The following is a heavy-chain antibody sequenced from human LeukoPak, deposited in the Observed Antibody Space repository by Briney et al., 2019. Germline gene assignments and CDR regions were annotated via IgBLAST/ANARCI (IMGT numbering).Heavy chain of an antibody. V-gene: IGHV3-23*01. D-gene: IGHD3-10*01. CDR2: ISGTGYNT. J-gene: IGHJ4*02. CDR1: GFTFRNCA. Sequence: PGGSLRLSCAASGFTFRNCAMSWVRRAPGKGLEWVSGISGTGYNTYYADSVKGRFTISRDNSKNTLYLQMNSLGAEDTAVYYCAKHVSGSLFYFDYWGQRTLVTVSS. CDR3: AKHVSGSLFYFDY.